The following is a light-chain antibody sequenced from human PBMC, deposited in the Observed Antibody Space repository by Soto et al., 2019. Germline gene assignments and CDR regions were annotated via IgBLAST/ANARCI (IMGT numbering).Light chain of an antibody. CDR3: CSYAGSSTYV. Sequence: QSVLTQPASLSVSPGQSITISCTGTSSDVGSYNLVSWYQRHPGKAPKLMIYEVSKRPSGVSNRFSGSKSGNTASLTISGLQAEDEADYYCCSYAGSSTYVFGTGTKVTVL. CDR2: EVS. J-gene: IGLJ1*01. CDR1: SSDVGSYNL. V-gene: IGLV2-23*02.